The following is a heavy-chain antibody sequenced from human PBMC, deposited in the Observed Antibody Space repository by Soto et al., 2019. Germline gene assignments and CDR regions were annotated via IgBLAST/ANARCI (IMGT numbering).Heavy chain of an antibody. CDR2: ILSSSGSI. CDR1: GLTFSSFS. CDR3: ARDSGEQLVRRGFYYYYMDV. D-gene: IGHD6-6*01. Sequence: EVQLVESGGGLVKPGGSLRLSCAASGLTFSSFSFNWVRQAPGKGLEWVSFILSSSGSIYYADSVKGRFTISRDNAKXXXXXXXXXXXXXXXXXXXCARDSGEQLVRRGFYYYYMDVCGKGTTVTVSS. J-gene: IGHJ6*03. V-gene: IGHV3-21*01.